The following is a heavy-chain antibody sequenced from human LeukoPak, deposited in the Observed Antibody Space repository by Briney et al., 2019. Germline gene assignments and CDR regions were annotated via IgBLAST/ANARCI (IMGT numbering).Heavy chain of an antibody. CDR3: ATFSGYVAY. CDR1: GFTFSAYA. V-gene: IGHV3-48*03. J-gene: IGHJ4*02. Sequence: GGSLRLSCEASGFTFSAYAMTWVLQARGKGLEWISYISSGGGSIYYADSVKGRFTISRDNAKNSLYLQMNSLRAEDTAVYYCATFSGYVAYWGQGTLVTVSS. CDR2: ISSGGGSI. D-gene: IGHD1-26*01.